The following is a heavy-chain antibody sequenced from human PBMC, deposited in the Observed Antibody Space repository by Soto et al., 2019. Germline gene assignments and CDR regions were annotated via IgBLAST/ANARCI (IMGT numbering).Heavy chain of an antibody. D-gene: IGHD2-15*01. CDR1: GASISSTNW. Sequence: QVQLQESGPGLVKPSGTLSLTCAVSGASISSTNWWSWVRQAPGEGLEWIGEIFHSGTTTYNPSLKTRVIISMYTSTNQLPLRLDSVTAADTAVYFCARHIAVPTTRGFDYWGQGTLVTVSS. CDR3: ARHIAVPTTRGFDY. J-gene: IGHJ4*02. V-gene: IGHV4-4*02. CDR2: IFHSGTT.